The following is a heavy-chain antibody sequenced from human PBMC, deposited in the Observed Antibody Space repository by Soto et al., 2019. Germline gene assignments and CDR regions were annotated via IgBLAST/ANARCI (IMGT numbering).Heavy chain of an antibody. CDR2: IYYTGST. J-gene: IGHJ4*02. CDR1: GGSISASY. CDR3: ARVSNEYGGNGAFDY. Sequence: PSETLSLTCSVSGGSISASYWGWIRQPPGKGLEWIGYIYYTGSTSYNPSLKSRLTISLDMSRNQFSLQLTSVTAADTALYYCARVSNEYGGNGAFDYWGLGTLVTVSS. V-gene: IGHV4-59*01. D-gene: IGHD4-17*01.